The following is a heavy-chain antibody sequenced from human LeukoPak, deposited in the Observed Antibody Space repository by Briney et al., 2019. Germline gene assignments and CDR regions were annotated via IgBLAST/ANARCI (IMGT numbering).Heavy chain of an antibody. CDR1: GFTFSTYG. CDR2: ISYHGSDK. Sequence: PGGSPRLSCAASGFTFSTYGMYWVRQAPGKGLEWVAVISYHGSDKYYADSVKGRFTISRYNYKNTLYLQINSLRPEDTAVYYCARDISGHYSFDYWGQGTLVTVFS. D-gene: IGHD3-22*01. J-gene: IGHJ4*02. V-gene: IGHV3-30*03. CDR3: ARDISGHYSFDY.